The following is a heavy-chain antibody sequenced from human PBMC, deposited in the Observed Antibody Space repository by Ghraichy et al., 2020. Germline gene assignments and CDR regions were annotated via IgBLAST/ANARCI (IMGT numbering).Heavy chain of an antibody. V-gene: IGHV3-30*02. CDR3: AKEGTSRGYDYGDYDRYFDY. D-gene: IGHD4-17*01. Sequence: LSLTCAASGFTFSSYGMHWVRQAPGKGLEWVAFIRYDGSNKYYADSVKGRFTISRDNSKNTLYLQMNSLRAEDTAVYYCAKEGTSRGYDYGDYDRYFDYWGQGTLVTVSS. CDR1: GFTFSSYG. J-gene: IGHJ4*02. CDR2: IRYDGSNK.